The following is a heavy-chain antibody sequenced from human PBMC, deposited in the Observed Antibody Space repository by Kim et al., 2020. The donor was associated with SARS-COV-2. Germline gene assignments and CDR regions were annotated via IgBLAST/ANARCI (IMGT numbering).Heavy chain of an antibody. Sequence: QDGREKNYVDSVKGRFPISRDNSKNSLYLQMNNLRAEDTAVYYCARDAGDIWGQGTLVTVSS. CDR2: QDGREK. J-gene: IGHJ3*02. V-gene: IGHV3-7*01. CDR3: ARDAGDI.